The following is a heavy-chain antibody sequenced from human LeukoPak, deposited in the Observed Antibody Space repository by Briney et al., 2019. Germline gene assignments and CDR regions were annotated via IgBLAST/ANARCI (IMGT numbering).Heavy chain of an antibody. V-gene: IGHV3-74*01. CDR2: INSDGSWT. CDR3: ISFYETY. Sequence: GGSLRLSCAASGNYWMHWVRQVPGKGLVWVSHINSDGSWTSYADSVKGRFTISKDNAKNTVYLQMNSLRAEDTAVYYCISFYETYWGRGTLVTVSS. CDR1: GNYW. J-gene: IGHJ4*02. D-gene: IGHD2/OR15-2a*01.